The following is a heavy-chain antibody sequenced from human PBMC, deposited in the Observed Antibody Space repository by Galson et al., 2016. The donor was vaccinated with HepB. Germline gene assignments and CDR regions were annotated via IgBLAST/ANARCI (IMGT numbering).Heavy chain of an antibody. D-gene: IGHD3-3*01. CDR1: GYIFSRYT. J-gene: IGHJ4*02. CDR2: INPANGNT. V-gene: IGHV1-3*01. Sequence: SVKVSCKASGYIFSRYTMHWVRQAPGQRLEWMGWINPANGNTKYSQKFQGGVTFSGDTSASTGYMELSSLRSEDTAVYYCARVGEDFSSGYSSGLAYWGQGTLVTVSP. CDR3: ARVGEDFSSGYSSGLAY.